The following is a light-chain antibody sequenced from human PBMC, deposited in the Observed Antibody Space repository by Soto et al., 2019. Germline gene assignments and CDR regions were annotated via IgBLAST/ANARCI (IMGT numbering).Light chain of an antibody. CDR2: AAS. J-gene: IGKJ2*01. CDR1: QSISSY. V-gene: IGKV1-39*01. CDR3: QQSYSTPQPT. Sequence: DIQMTQSPSSLSASVGDRVTITCRASQSISSYLNWYQQKPGKAPQLLIYAASSLQSGVPSRFSGSGSGTDFTLTISSLQPEDFATYYCQQSYSTPQPTFGQGTKLEIK.